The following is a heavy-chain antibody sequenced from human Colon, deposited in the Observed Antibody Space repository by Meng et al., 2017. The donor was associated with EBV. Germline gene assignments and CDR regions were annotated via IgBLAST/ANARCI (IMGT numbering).Heavy chain of an antibody. CDR2: INPSTAHP. V-gene: IGHV7-4-1*02. Sequence: QVQLVQSESELKEPGASVKVSCKSSGYSLRSYAVNWLRQAPGRGLEWMGWINPSTAHPTYAQDFTGRFVFSLDISVNTAYLQINSLKAEDTAIYYCVRDVPDGDISLFDSWGQGTLVTVSS. CDR3: VRDVPDGDISLFDS. CDR1: GYSLRSYA. J-gene: IGHJ4*02. D-gene: IGHD2-21*02.